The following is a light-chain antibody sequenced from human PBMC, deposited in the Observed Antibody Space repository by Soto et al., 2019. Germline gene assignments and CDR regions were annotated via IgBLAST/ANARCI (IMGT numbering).Light chain of an antibody. J-gene: IGLJ1*01. V-gene: IGLV2-14*01. CDR1: SSDVGGYNY. CDR3: SSYTSSTTYV. Sequence: SVLNQPASVSGSPVQSITISCPGTSSDVGGYNYVSWYQQHPGKAPKLMIYDVSNRPSGVSNRFSGSKSGNTASLTISGLQAEHEADYYCSSYTSSTTYVFGTGTKVTVL. CDR2: DVS.